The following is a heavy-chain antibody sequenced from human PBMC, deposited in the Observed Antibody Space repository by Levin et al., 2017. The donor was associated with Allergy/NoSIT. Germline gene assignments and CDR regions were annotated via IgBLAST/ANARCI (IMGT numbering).Heavy chain of an antibody. CDR1: GFTFSNYW. CDR2: INQEGSDK. Sequence: GESLKISCAASGFTFSNYWMIWLRQAPGKGLEWVANINQEGSDKQYVGSVQGRFTVSRDNAKNSLYLQLNSLTAEDTAVYYCARPWSRALDYWGQGTLVTVSS. V-gene: IGHV3-7*01. CDR3: ARPWSRALDY. D-gene: IGHD3-3*01. J-gene: IGHJ4*02.